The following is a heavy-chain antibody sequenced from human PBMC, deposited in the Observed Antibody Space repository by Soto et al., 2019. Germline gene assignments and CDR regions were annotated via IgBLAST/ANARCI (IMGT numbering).Heavy chain of an antibody. CDR2: IWYDGSNK. CDR3: ARDGVAARFDY. Sequence: QVQLVESGGGVVQPGRSLRLSCAASGFTFSSYGMHWVRQAPGKGLEWVAVIWYDGSNKYYADSVKGRFTISRDNSKKTLYLQMNSLRAEDTAVYYCARDGVAARFDYWGQGTLVTVSS. D-gene: IGHD6-6*01. V-gene: IGHV3-33*01. J-gene: IGHJ4*02. CDR1: GFTFSSYG.